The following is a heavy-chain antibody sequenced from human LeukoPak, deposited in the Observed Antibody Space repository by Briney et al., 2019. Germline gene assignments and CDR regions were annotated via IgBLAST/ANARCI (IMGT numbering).Heavy chain of an antibody. CDR3: ARAFRGIFGVFEAFDI. J-gene: IGHJ3*02. CDR1: GYSISSGYY. V-gene: IGHV4-38-2*02. Sequence: SETLSLTCSVSGYSISSGYYWGWIRQPPGKGLEWIGSIYHSGRTDYNPSLKSRVTISEDTSKNQFSLKLSSVTAADTAVYYCARAFRGIFGVFEAFDIWGQGTMVTVSS. D-gene: IGHD3-3*01. CDR2: IYHSGRT.